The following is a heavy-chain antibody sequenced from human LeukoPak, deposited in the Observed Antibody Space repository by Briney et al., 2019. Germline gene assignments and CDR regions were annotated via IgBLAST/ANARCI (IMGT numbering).Heavy chain of an antibody. D-gene: IGHD1-26*01. CDR3: GREVPGGATILDC. J-gene: IGHJ4*02. CDR1: GFTFSNYN. V-gene: IGHV3-21*01. CDR2: ISSSNNYI. Sequence: PGGSLRLSCAASGFTFSNYNMNWVRQAPGKGLEWVSSISSSNNYIYYADSVKGRFTISRDNGRNSLYLQMNSLRADDTAVYYCGREVPGGATILDCWGQGTLVTVSS.